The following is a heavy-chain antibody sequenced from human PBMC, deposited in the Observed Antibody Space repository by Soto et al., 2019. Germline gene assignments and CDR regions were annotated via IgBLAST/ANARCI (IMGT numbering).Heavy chain of an antibody. CDR3: ARDLIYFEIRGYSNSIAP. V-gene: IGHV4-4*07. Sequence: SETLSLTCTVSGGSISSYYWSWIRQPAGKGLEWIGRIYTSGSTNYNPSLKSRVTMSVDTSKNQFSLKLSSVTAADTAVYYCARDLIYFEIRGYSNSIAPWGQGTLVTVSS. CDR1: GGSISSYY. CDR2: IYTSGST. D-gene: IGHD3-22*01. J-gene: IGHJ5*02.